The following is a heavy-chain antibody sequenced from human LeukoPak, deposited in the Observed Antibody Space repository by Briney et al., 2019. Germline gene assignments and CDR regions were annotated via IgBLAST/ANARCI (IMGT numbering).Heavy chain of an antibody. CDR1: GFTVTSNY. Sequence: GGSLRLSCAASGFTVTSNYMSWVRQAPGKGLEWGSVIYSGGSTYYADSVKGRFTISRDNSKNTLYLQMISLRADDTAVYYCAREFPTFGGAFDIWGQGTMVTVSS. CDR2: IYSGGST. CDR3: AREFPTFGGAFDI. V-gene: IGHV3-66*02. J-gene: IGHJ3*02. D-gene: IGHD3-16*01.